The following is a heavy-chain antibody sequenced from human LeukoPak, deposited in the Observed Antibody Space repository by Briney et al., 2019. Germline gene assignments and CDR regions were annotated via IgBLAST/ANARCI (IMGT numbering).Heavy chain of an antibody. D-gene: IGHD3-10*01. V-gene: IGHV4-34*01. CDR1: GGSFSGYY. CDR3: ARDGYYGSGSFDP. Sequence: KPSETLSLICAVYGGSFSGYYWSWIRQPPGKGLEWIGEINHSGSTNYIPPLKSRVTISVDTSKNQFSLKLSSVTAADTAVYYCARDGYYGSGSFDPWGQGTLVTVSS. CDR2: INHSGST. J-gene: IGHJ5*02.